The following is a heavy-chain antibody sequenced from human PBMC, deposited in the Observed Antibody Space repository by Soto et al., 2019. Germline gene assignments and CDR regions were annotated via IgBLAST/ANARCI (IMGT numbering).Heavy chain of an antibody. D-gene: IGHD3-22*01. Sequence: GGSLRLSCAASGFTFSSYEMNWARQAPGKGLEWVSYISSSGSTIYYADSVKGRFTISRDNAKNSLYLQMNSLRAEDTAVYYCARSDSSGPNWFDPWGQGTLVTVSS. CDR2: ISSSGSTI. CDR3: ARSDSSGPNWFDP. J-gene: IGHJ5*02. CDR1: GFTFSSYE. V-gene: IGHV3-48*03.